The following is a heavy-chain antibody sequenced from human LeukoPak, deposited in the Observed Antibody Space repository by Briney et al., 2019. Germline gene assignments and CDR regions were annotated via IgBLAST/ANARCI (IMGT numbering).Heavy chain of an antibody. J-gene: IGHJ3*02. CDR3: AKDRGSHGYDAFDI. Sequence: PGRSLRLSCATSGFTFEDYAMHWVRQALGKGLDWVSCISGNSGSIGYADSVKGRFTISRDNAKNSLYLQMNSLRPEDTALYYCAKDRGSHGYDAFDIWGQGTMVTVSS. V-gene: IGHV3-9*01. CDR2: ISGNSGSI. CDR1: GFTFEDYA. D-gene: IGHD1-1*01.